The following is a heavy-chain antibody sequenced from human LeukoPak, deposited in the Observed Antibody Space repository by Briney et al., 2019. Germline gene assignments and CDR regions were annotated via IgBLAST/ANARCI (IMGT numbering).Heavy chain of an antibody. J-gene: IGHJ4*02. CDR2: IDSAGST. CDR1: GFTFSSYA. D-gene: IGHD6-13*01. V-gene: IGHV3-66*01. Sequence: PGGSLRLSCAASGFTFSSYAMSWVRQAPGKGLECVSVIDSAGSTYYAASVKGRFTISRDTSKNALFLLMNSLTAEDTAVYYCARVGYTSSWGERFYFDYWGLGTVVTVSS. CDR3: ARVGYTSSWGERFYFDY.